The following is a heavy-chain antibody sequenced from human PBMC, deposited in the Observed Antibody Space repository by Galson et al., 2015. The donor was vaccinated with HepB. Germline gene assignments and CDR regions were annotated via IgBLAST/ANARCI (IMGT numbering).Heavy chain of an antibody. Sequence: SLRLSCAASGFTFSIYAMHWVRQAPGKGLEWVALIPYDGSSQYYADSVRGRFTISRDNSKNTLYLQINNLRTEDTAVYYCARRRCTGGSCYSDYWGQGTLVTVSS. V-gene: IGHV3-30-3*01. J-gene: IGHJ4*02. CDR2: IPYDGSSQ. CDR1: GFTFSIYA. D-gene: IGHD2-8*02. CDR3: ARRRCTGGSCYSDY.